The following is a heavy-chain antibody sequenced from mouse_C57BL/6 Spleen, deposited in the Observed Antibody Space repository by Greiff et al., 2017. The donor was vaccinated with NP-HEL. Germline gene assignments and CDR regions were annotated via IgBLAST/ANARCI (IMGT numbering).Heavy chain of an antibody. CDR3: AREGDGYTYYFDY. J-gene: IGHJ2*01. Sequence: QVQLKQSGAELARPGASVKLSCKASGYTFTSYGISWVKQRTGQGLEWIGEIYPRSGNTYYNEKFKGKATLTADKSSSTAYMELRSLTSEDSAVYFCAREGDGYTYYFDYWGQGTTLTVSS. D-gene: IGHD2-3*01. V-gene: IGHV1-81*01. CDR1: GYTFTSYG. CDR2: IYPRSGNT.